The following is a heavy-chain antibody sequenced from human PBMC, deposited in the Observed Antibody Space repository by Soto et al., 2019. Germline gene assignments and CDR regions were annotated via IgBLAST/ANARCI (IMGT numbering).Heavy chain of an antibody. CDR3: ARHQSHSSSYVDP. V-gene: IGHV4-39*01. Sequence: SETLSLTCTVAGGSMTRSGYYWGWIRQPPGNELQYIGSVYNNGQTYYNPSLTSPVTISIDTSKNQFSLKLSSVTAADTAVYYCARHQSHSSSYVDPWGQGTLVTVSS. J-gene: IGHJ5*02. CDR1: GGSMTRSGYY. CDR2: VYNNGQT. D-gene: IGHD6-13*01.